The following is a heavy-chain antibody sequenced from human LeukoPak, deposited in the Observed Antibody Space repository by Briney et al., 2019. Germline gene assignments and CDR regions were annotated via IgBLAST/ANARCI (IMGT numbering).Heavy chain of an antibody. J-gene: IGHJ4*02. CDR1: GYTFTRYG. Sequence: ASVKVSCKAFGYTFTRYGVSWVRQAPGQGLEWIGWISGSNGNTNYAQNFQGRVTMTTDSSTSTAYMELSSLRSEDTAVYYCARALTYYYGSGRGTNDYWGQGALVTVSS. CDR3: ARALTYYYGSGRGTNDY. V-gene: IGHV1-18*01. CDR2: ISGSNGNT. D-gene: IGHD3-10*01.